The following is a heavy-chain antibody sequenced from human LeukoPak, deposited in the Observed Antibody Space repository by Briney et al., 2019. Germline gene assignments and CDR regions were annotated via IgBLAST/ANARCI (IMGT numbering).Heavy chain of an antibody. CDR2: FDPEDGET. Sequence: GASVKVSCKVSGYTLTELSMHWVRQAPGKGLEWMGGFDPEDGETIYAQKFQGRVTMTEDTSTDTAYMELSSLRSEDTAVYYCATVGALPGIAVIDAFDIWGQGTMVTVSS. CDR3: ATVGALPGIAVIDAFDI. V-gene: IGHV1-24*01. D-gene: IGHD6-13*01. CDR1: GYTLTELS. J-gene: IGHJ3*02.